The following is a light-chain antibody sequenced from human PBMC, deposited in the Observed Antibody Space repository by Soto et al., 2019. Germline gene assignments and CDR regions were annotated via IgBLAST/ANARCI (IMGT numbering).Light chain of an antibody. CDR2: GAS. J-gene: IGKJ1*01. Sequence: EIVMTQSPATLSVSPGERATLSCRASQSVSSNLAWYQQKPGQAPRLLIYGASTRATGIPARFSGSGSGTEFTLTISSLQSEEFAVYYCQHYNNWPRTFGQGTNVEIK. CDR3: QHYNNWPRT. V-gene: IGKV3-15*01. CDR1: QSVSSN.